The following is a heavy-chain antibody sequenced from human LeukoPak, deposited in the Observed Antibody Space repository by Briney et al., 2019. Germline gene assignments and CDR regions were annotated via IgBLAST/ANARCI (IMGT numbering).Heavy chain of an antibody. V-gene: IGHV3-74*01. CDR2: INSDGTST. CDR3: ARGSGVQVWSSLDY. CDR1: GFTFRSFW. Sequence: GGSLRLSCAASGFTFRSFWMHWVRQAPGKGLLWVSRINSDGTSTTYADSVKGRFTISRDNAKNSLHLQMSGLRAEDTAVYYCARGSGVQVWSSLDYWGQGTLVTVSS. J-gene: IGHJ4*02. D-gene: IGHD5-18*01.